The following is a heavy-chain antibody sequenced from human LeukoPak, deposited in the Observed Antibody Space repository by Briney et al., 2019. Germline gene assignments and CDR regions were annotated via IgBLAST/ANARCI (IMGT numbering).Heavy chain of an antibody. CDR1: GFTFSTSW. V-gene: IGHV3-7*01. CDR2: IRQDGSSK. Sequence: GGSLRLSCAASGFTFSTSWMTWVRQAPGKGLEWVANIRQDGSSKYYVDSVKGRFTISRDNAKNSVYLQLNSLRVEDTAVYYCARDLSYFDYWGQGALVTVSS. J-gene: IGHJ4*02. CDR3: ARDLSYFDY.